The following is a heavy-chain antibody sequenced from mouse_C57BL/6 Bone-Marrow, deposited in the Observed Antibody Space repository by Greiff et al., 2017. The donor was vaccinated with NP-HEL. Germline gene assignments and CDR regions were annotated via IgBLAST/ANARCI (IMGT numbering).Heavy chain of an antibody. Sequence: DVHLVESGGDLVKPGGSLTLSCAASGFTFSSYGMSWVRQTPDKRLEWVATISSGGSYTYYPDSVKGRFTISRDNAKNTLYLQMSSLKSEDTAMYYCARQGDYDYAMDYWGQGTSVTVSS. J-gene: IGHJ4*01. CDR3: ARQGDYDYAMDY. V-gene: IGHV5-6*01. D-gene: IGHD2-4*01. CDR1: GFTFSSYG. CDR2: ISSGGSYT.